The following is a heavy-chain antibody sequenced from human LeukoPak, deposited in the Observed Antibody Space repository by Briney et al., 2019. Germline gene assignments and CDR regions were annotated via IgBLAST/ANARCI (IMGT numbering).Heavy chain of an antibody. CDR2: ISGSGRSP. Sequence: GGSLRLSCAASGFTFSSYAMSWVRQAPGKGLESFSAISGSGRSPYYADSVKGLCTFAKAIAKTPLNLKMNIMRPEETACYSGGSGGSTYYQDSVKGRFTIYRDNSKNTLHLQMNSLRAEDTAVYYCAKDLRGYSYGYLDYWGQGTLVTVSS. J-gene: IGHJ4*02. CDR1: GFTFSSYA. V-gene: IGHV3-23*01. CDR3: GSGGSTYYQDSVKGRFTIYRDNSKNTLHLQMNSLRAEDTAVYYCAKDLRGYSYGYLDY. D-gene: IGHD2-15*01.